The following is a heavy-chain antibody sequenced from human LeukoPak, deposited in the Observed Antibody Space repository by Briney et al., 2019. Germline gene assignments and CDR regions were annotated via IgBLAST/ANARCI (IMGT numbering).Heavy chain of an antibody. V-gene: IGHV3-48*01. D-gene: IGHD2-15*01. CDR2: ISSSRSTI. Sequence: GGSLRLSCAASGFTFSSYSMNWVRQAPGKGLEWVSYISSSRSTIYYADSVKGRFTISRDNAKNSLYLQMNSLRAEDTAVYYCAREILGDYYYYYMDVWGKGTTVTVSS. CDR1: GFTFSSYS. J-gene: IGHJ6*03. CDR3: AREILGDYYYYYMDV.